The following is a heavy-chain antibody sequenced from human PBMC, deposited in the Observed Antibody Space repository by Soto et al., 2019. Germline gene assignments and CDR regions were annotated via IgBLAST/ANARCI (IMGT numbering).Heavy chain of an antibody. J-gene: IGHJ5*02. V-gene: IGHV4-34*01. CDR3: ARGGPIFGVVIRWFDP. D-gene: IGHD3-3*01. CDR2: INHSGST. CDR1: GGSFSGYY. Sequence: SEPLSLTCTVYGGSFSGYYWSWIRQPPGKGLEWIGEINHSGSTNYNPSLKSRVTISVDTSKNQFSLKLSSVTAADTAVYYCARGGPIFGVVIRWFDPWGQGTLVTVS.